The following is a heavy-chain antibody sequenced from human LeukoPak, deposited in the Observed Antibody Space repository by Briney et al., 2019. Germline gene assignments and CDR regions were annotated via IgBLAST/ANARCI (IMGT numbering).Heavy chain of an antibody. D-gene: IGHD2-8*01. CDR2: INPNSGGT. CDR1: GYTFTGYY. CDR3: ARVWLGYCTNGVCRFGY. V-gene: IGHV1-2*06. Sequence: ASVKVSCKASGYTFTGYYMHWLRQAPGQGLEWMGRINPNSGGTNYAQKFQGRVTMTRDTSISTAYMELSRLRSDDTAVYCCARVWLGYCTNGVCRFGYWGQGALVTVSS. J-gene: IGHJ4*02.